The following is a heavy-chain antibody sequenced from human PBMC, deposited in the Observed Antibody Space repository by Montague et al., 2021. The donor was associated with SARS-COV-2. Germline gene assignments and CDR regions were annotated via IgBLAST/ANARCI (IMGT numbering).Heavy chain of an antibody. Sequence: SETLSLTCTASGGSISSYYWSWIRQPPGKGLEWIGYIYYSGSTNCNPSLKSRVTISVDTSKNQFSLKLSSVTAADTAVYYCARAGSGSYSFYYYYGMDVWGQGTTVTVSS. D-gene: IGHD3-10*01. V-gene: IGHV4-59*08. CDR2: IYYSGST. CDR1: GGSISSYY. CDR3: ARAGSGSYSFYYYYGMDV. J-gene: IGHJ6*02.